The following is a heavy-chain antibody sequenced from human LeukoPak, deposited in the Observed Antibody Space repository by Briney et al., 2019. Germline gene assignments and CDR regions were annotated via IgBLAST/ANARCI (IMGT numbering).Heavy chain of an antibody. J-gene: IGHJ4*02. CDR2: ISYDGSNK. D-gene: IGHD1-26*01. Sequence: GGSLRLACAASGFTFSSYAMHWVRQAPGKGLEWVAVISYDGSNKYYADSVKGRFTISRDNSKNTLYLQMNSLRAEDTAVYYCARDGGSYLDYWGQGTLVTVSS. CDR1: GFTFSSYA. V-gene: IGHV3-30-3*01. CDR3: ARDGGSYLDY.